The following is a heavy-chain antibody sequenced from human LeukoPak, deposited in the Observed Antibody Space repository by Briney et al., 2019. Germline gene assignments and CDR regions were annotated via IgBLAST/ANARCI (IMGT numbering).Heavy chain of an antibody. CDR1: GFTFSSFA. V-gene: IGHV3-23*01. CDR3: ATNRGHCVDGVCHNYYYMDV. J-gene: IGHJ6*03. D-gene: IGHD2-8*02. CDR2: VSGSAGRT. Sequence: GGSLRLSCAASGFTFSSFAMMWVGQAPGKGREGGSTVSGSAGRTDYEDSGKGRFTIYRDKLKNTVYLKKNRLRAEDTAVYYCATNRGHCVDGVCHNYYYMDVWGSGTTVTVSS.